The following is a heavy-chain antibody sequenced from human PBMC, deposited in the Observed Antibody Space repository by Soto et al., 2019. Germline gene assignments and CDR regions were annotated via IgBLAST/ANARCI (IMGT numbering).Heavy chain of an antibody. CDR1: GGSFSGYY. CDR3: ARGGDYGDYAKD. D-gene: IGHD4-17*01. J-gene: IGHJ4*02. CDR2: INHSGST. V-gene: IGHV4-34*01. Sequence: QVQLQQWGAGLLKPSETLSLTCAVYGGSFSGYYWSWIRQPPGKGLEWIGEINHSGSTNYNPSLKSRVTISVDTSKNQFSLKLSSVTAADTAVYYCARGGDYGDYAKDWGQGTLVTVSS.